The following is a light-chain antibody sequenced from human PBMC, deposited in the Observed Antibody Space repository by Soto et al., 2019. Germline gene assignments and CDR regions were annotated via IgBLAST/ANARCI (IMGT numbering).Light chain of an antibody. J-gene: IGLJ3*02. CDR1: SSNIGTNT. CDR3: AVWDGSLNGWV. V-gene: IGLV1-44*01. CDR2: SND. Sequence: QSVLTQPPSASGTPGQRVTISCSGSSSNIGTNTVNWYQQFPGTAPELLIYSNDQRPSGVPDRFSGSKFGTSASLAIGGLQSDDEADYYCAVWDGSLNGWVFGGGTQLPVL.